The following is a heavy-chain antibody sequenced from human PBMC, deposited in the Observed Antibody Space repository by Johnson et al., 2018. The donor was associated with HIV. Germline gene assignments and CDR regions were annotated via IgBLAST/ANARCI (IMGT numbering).Heavy chain of an antibody. Sequence: QVQLVESGGGVVQPGRSVRLSCAASGFIFSSYAMHWVRQAPGKGLEWVAVISYDGSNKYYADSVKGRFTISRDNSKNTLYLQMNSLRAEDTAVHYCAKVRYYDRDAFDIWGQGTMVTVSS. CDR2: ISYDGSNK. V-gene: IGHV3-30*19. J-gene: IGHJ3*02. CDR3: AKVRYYDRDAFDI. CDR1: GFIFSSYA. D-gene: IGHD3-22*01.